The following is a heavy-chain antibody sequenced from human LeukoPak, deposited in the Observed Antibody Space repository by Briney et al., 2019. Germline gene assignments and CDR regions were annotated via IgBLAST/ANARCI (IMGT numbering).Heavy chain of an antibody. J-gene: IGHJ4*02. CDR1: GFTFSDHF. D-gene: IGHD6-19*01. Sequence: GGSLRLSCAASGFTFSDHFMDWVRQAPGQGLEWVGRIRKRSNSYTTEYAASVQGRFAISRDDSKNSPYLQMNSLKTEDTAVYYCARVSTTVAGSDYLDYWGQGTQVTISS. CDR3: ARVSTTVAGSDYLDY. V-gene: IGHV3-72*01. CDR2: IRKRSNSYTT.